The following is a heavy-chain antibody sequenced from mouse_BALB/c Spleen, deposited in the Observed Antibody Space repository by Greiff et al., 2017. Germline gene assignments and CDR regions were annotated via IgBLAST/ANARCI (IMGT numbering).Heavy chain of an antibody. V-gene: IGHV5-6-5*01. J-gene: IGHJ3*01. Sequence: EVQLVESGGGLVKPGGSLKLSCAASGFTFSSYAMSWVRQTPEKRLEWVASISSGGSTYYPDSVKGRFTISIDNARNILYLQMSSLRSEDTAMYYCAREGRTWFAYWGQGTLVTVSA. CDR1: GFTFSSYA. CDR3: AREGRTWFAY. CDR2: ISSGGST.